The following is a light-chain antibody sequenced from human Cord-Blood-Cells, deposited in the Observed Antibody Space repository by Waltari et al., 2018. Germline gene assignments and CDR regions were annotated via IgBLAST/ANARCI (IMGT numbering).Light chain of an antibody. CDR3: QQYNNWPPWT. V-gene: IGKV3-15*01. J-gene: IGKJ1*01. CDR1: QSVSSN. CDR2: GGS. Sequence: EIVMTQSQATLSVSPGERATLSCRASQSVSSNLAWYQQKPGQAPRVLIYGGSTRATGIPARFSGSGSGTEFTLTISSLQSEDLAVYYCQQYNNWPPWTFGQGTKVEIK.